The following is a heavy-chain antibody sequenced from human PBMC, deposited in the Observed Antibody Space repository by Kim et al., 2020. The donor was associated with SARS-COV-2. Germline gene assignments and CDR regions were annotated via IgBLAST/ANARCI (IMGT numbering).Heavy chain of an antibody. D-gene: IGHD3-10*01. V-gene: IGHV7-4-1*02. CDR1: GYTFSNYG. J-gene: IGHJ6*02. CDR2: INTNSGNP. CDR3: ARVPGSSQVPYYYYYGMDV. Sequence: ASVKVSCKASGYTFSNYGLHWVRQAPGQGLEWMGWINTNSGNPTYAQGFTGRFVFSLDTSVSTAYLQISSLKAEDTAVYYCARVPGSSQVPYYYYYGMDVWGQGTTVTVSS.